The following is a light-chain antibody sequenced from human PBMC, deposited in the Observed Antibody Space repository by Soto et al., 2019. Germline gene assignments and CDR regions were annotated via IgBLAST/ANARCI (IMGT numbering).Light chain of an antibody. Sequence: QSVLTQPASVSGSPGQSITISCTGTSSDVGSYNPVSWYQQHPGKAPKLVIYEVSKRPSGVSNLFSGSKSGNTASLTISGLQAEDEADYYCCSYAGSSTLVFGGGTKVTVL. CDR3: CSYAGSSTLV. V-gene: IGLV2-23*02. CDR1: SSDVGSYNP. J-gene: IGLJ2*01. CDR2: EVS.